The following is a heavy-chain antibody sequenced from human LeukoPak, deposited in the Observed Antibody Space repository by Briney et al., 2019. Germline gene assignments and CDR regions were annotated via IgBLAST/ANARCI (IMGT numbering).Heavy chain of an antibody. CDR3: AKDRSGYYVY. J-gene: IGHJ4*02. Sequence: GRSLRLSCAASGFTFSSYGMHWVRQAPGKGLEWVALIWYDGSNKYYADSVKGRFTISRDNSKNTLYLQMNSLRAEDTAVYYCAKDRSGYYVYWGQGTLVTVSS. CDR1: GFTFSSYG. V-gene: IGHV3-33*06. D-gene: IGHD3-22*01. CDR2: IWYDGSNK.